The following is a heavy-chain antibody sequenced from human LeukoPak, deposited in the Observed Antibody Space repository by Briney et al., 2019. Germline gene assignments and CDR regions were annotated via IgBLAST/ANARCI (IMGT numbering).Heavy chain of an antibody. Sequence: ASVKVSCKASGYTFTSYGISWVRQAPGQGLEWMGWISAYNGNTNYAQKLQGRVTMTTDTSTSTAYMELRSLRSDDTAVYYCAREYYYDSSGYSAFDIWGQGTMVTVSS. CDR3: AREYYYDSSGYSAFDI. J-gene: IGHJ3*02. CDR1: GYTFTSYG. D-gene: IGHD3-22*01. V-gene: IGHV1-18*01. CDR2: ISAYNGNT.